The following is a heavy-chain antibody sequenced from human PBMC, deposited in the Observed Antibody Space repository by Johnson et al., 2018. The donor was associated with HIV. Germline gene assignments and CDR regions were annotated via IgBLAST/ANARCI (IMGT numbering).Heavy chain of an antibody. CDR1: GFTFSSYA. Sequence: VQLVESGGGVVQPGRSLRLSCAASGFTFSSYAMHWVRQAPGKGLEWVALISYDGSNKYYADSVKGRFTISRDNSKNTLYLQMNSLRAEDTAVYYCASVYYDILTGYYYDALDMWGQGTMVTVSS. CDR2: ISYDGSNK. CDR3: ASVYYDILTGYYYDALDM. D-gene: IGHD3-9*01. J-gene: IGHJ3*02. V-gene: IGHV3-30-3*01.